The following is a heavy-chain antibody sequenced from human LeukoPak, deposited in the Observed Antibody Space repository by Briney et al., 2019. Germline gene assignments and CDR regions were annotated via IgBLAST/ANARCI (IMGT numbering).Heavy chain of an antibody. CDR1: GGSFSGYY. D-gene: IGHD6-6*01. Sequence: SETLSLTCAVYGGSFSGYYWSWIRQPPGKGLEWIGEINHSGSTNYNPSLKSRVTISVDTSKNQFSLKLSSVTAADTAVYYCARPPGYLSSPFYYWGQGTLVTDSS. CDR2: INHSGST. CDR3: ARPPGYLSSPFYY. V-gene: IGHV4-34*01. J-gene: IGHJ4*02.